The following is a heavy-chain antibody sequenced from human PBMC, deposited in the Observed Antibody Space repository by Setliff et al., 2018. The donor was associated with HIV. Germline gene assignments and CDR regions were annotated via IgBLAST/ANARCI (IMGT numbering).Heavy chain of an antibody. CDR3: ASTGGYSYGFYYMDV. Sequence: SETLSLTCVLYGGSLTNYYWTWIRQSPGKGLEWIGEIVDSGTATYNHSLKSRVTISLDTSKNQFSLKLSSVTAADTAVYYCASTGGYSYGFYYMDVWGKGTTVTVSS. CDR1: GGSLTNYY. J-gene: IGHJ6*03. V-gene: IGHV4-34*12. CDR2: IVDSGTA. D-gene: IGHD5-18*01.